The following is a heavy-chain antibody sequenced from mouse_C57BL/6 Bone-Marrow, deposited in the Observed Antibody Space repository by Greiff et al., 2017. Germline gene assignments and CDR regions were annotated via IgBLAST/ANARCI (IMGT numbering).Heavy chain of an antibody. J-gene: IGHJ4*01. CDR1: GYTFTSYG. CDR3: ARPPSTVGMDY. D-gene: IGHD1-1*01. CDR2: IYPRSGNT. V-gene: IGHV1-81*01. Sequence: LQESGAELARPGASVKLSCKASGYTFTSYGISWVKQRTGQGLEWIGEIYPRSGNTYYNEKFKGKATLTADKSSSTAYMELRSLTSEDSAVYFCARPPSTVGMDYWGQGTSVTVSS.